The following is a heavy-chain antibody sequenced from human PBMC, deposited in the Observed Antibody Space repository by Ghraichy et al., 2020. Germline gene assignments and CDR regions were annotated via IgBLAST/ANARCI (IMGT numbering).Heavy chain of an antibody. CDR2: IIPIFGTA. D-gene: IGHD2-2*01. CDR1: GGTFSSYA. Sequence: SVKVSCKASGGTFSSYAISWVRQAPGQGLEWMGGIIPIFGTANYAQKFQGRVTITADESTSTAYMELSSLRSEDTAVYYCASAHGYCSSTSCPLNYYYYYGMDVWGQGTTVTVSS. J-gene: IGHJ6*02. V-gene: IGHV1-69*13. CDR3: ASAHGYCSSTSCPLNYYYYYGMDV.